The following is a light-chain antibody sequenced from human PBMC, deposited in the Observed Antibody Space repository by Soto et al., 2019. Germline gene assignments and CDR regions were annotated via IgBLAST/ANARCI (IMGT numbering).Light chain of an antibody. V-gene: IGLV2-14*01. CDR2: DIS. J-gene: IGLJ1*01. CDR3: SSYTISSARV. CDR1: NGDVGAYNY. Sequence: QSVLTHPASVSGSPGQSITISCTGPNGDVGAYNYVSWYQHHPGKAPNLMIYDISNLPSWISNRFPGSKSGTTASLTISGLQAEDEADYYSSSYTISSARVFGTGTKAPVL.